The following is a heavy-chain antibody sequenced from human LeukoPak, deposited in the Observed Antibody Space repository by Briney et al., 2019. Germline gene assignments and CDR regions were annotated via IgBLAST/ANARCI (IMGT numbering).Heavy chain of an antibody. CDR3: ARLIQTSYYGSGSYLYWFVS. CDR2: INYSWST. J-gene: IGHJ5*01. CDR1: GGSISSSSYY. Sequence: SETLSLTCTVSGGSISSSSYYWGWIRQPPGKGLEWIGSINYSWSTYYNPSLNSRVTISVDTSKNQFSLKPSSVTAADTAVYYCARLIQTSYYGSGSYLYWFVSWGQGTLVTVSS. D-gene: IGHD3-10*01. V-gene: IGHV4-39*01.